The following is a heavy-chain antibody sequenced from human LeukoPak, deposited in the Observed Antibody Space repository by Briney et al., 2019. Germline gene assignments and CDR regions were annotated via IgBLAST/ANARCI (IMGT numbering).Heavy chain of an antibody. D-gene: IGHD2-2*01. J-gene: IGHJ4*02. CDR1: GGSISSSSYY. V-gene: IGHV4-39*07. CDR2: IYYSGST. Sequence: SETLSLTCTVSGGSISSSSYYWGWIRQPPGKGLEWIGSIYYSGSTYYNPSLKSRVTISVDTSKNQFSLKLSSVTAADTAVYYCARVIGSTLPFDYWGQGTLVTVSP. CDR3: ARVIGSTLPFDY.